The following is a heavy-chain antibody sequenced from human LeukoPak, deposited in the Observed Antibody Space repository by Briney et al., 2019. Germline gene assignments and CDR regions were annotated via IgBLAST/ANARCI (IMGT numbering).Heavy chain of an antibody. Sequence: GGSLRLSCAASGFTFSSYGMHWVRQAPGKGLEWVANIKQDGSEKYYVDSVKGRFTISRDNAKNSLYLQMNSLRAEDTAVYYCARDRYRSSGWYGDYWGQGTLVTVSS. CDR3: ARDRYRSSGWYGDY. D-gene: IGHD6-19*01. CDR2: IKQDGSEK. V-gene: IGHV3-7*01. CDR1: GFTFSSYG. J-gene: IGHJ4*02.